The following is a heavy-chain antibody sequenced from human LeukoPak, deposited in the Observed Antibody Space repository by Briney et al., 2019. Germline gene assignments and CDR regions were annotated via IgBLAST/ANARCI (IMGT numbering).Heavy chain of an antibody. CDR2: IKNKFNGETT. J-gene: IGHJ4*02. V-gene: IGHV3-15*01. CDR3: TTVTVCTGSSCPGAFDH. Sequence: ETGGSLRLSCAASGFSFSSYAFHWVRQAPGKGLEWVGRIKNKFNGETTDYAAPVKGRFTISRDDSKKTLYLQMNSLKADDTAVYFCTTVTVCTGSSCPGAFDHWGQGTLVTVSS. D-gene: IGHD2-8*02. CDR1: GFSFSSYA.